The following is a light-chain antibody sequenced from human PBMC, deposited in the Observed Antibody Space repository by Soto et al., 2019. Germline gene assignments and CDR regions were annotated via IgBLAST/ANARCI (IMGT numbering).Light chain of an antibody. CDR2: VTSDGSH. Sequence: QSALTQSPSASASLGASVKLTCTLSSEHSRYAIAWLQQQPQKGPRYLMKVTSDGSHTKGDGIPDRFSGSSSGADRYLTISSLRSDDEADYYCQAWGTGGVFGGGTKLTVL. J-gene: IGLJ3*02. V-gene: IGLV4-69*01. CDR3: QAWGTGGV. CDR1: SEHSRYA.